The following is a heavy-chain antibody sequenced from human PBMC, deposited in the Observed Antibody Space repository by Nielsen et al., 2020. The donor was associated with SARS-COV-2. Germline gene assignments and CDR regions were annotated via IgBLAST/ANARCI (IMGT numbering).Heavy chain of an antibody. V-gene: IGHV1-69*13. CDR3: AREPPSGSSYYYYGMDV. Sequence: SVKVSCKASGGTFSNYAISWVRQAPGQGLEWMGGIIPIFGTANYAQKFQGRVTITADESTSTAYMELSSLRSEDTAVYYCAREPPSGSSYYYYGMDVWGQGTTVTVSS. D-gene: IGHD6-6*01. J-gene: IGHJ6*02. CDR1: GGTFSNYA. CDR2: IIPIFGTA.